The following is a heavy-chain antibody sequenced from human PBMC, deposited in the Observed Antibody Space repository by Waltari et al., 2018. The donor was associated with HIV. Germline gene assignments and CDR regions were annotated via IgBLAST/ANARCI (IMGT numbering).Heavy chain of an antibody. D-gene: IGHD3-10*01. V-gene: IGHV3-74*01. CDR3: ARDFYGSVGY. CDR1: GFPFSSYW. CDR2: IKSDGSSR. Sequence: EVQLVESGGGLVQPGGSLRLSCAGYGFPFSSYWMHWVRQAPGKGLVWVSRIKSDGSSRSYGASVKGRFTISRDNAKNTLYLQMNSLRAEDTAVYYCARDFYGSVGYWGQGTLVTVSS. J-gene: IGHJ4*02.